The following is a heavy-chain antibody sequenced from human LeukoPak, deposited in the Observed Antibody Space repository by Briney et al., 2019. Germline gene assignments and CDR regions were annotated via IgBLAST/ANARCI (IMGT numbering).Heavy chain of an antibody. CDR1: GYNFPSYG. CDR3: ARDFKEQLSWFDP. CDR2: IRPHTGET. J-gene: IGHJ5*02. Sequence: ASVKVSCKASGYNFPSYGINWVRQAPGQGLEWMGWIRPHTGETNSAQRFQDRVTMTTDTSTTTAYMELRSLRFDDTAVYYCARDFKEQLSWFDPWGQGTLVTVSS. V-gene: IGHV1-18*01. D-gene: IGHD1-26*01.